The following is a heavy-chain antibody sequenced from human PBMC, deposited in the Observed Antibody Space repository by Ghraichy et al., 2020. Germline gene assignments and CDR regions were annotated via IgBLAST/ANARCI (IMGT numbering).Heavy chain of an antibody. D-gene: IGHD6-13*01. CDR1: GYTFNSYD. V-gene: IGHV1-8*01. CDR2: INPTSGNT. CDR3: VRGKGTEAAVTSKRYYYYHVDV. Sequence: SVKVSCKASGYTFNSYDINWVRQATGQGLEWMGWINPTSGNTGYGQKFQGRVTMTRDSSIATAYMELSSLRSEDTAVYYCVRGKGTEAAVTSKRYYYYHVDVWGQGTTVTVSS. J-gene: IGHJ6*02.